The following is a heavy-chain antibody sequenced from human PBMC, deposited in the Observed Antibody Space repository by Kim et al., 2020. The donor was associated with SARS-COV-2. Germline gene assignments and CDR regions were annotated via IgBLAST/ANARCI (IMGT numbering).Heavy chain of an antibody. CDR1: GFTSSSYG. D-gene: IGHD6-13*01. CDR3: AKEVGAAAGTYDAFDI. J-gene: IGHJ3*02. Sequence: GGSLRLSCAASGFTSSSYGMHWVRQAPGKGLEWVAVISYDGSNKYYADSVKGRFTISRDNSKNTLYLQMNSLRAEDTAVYYCAKEVGAAAGTYDAFDIWGQGTMVTVSS. V-gene: IGHV3-30*18. CDR2: ISYDGSNK.